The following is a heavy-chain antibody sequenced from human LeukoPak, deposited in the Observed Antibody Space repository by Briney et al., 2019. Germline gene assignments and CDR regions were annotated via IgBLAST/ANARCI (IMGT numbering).Heavy chain of an antibody. CDR2: ISYSGYS. D-gene: IGHD3-22*01. CDR1: GGSMSGYY. CDR3: ARGRDYYDSSGSYGYFDY. V-gene: IGHV4-59*01. J-gene: IGHJ4*02. Sequence: SETLSLTCTASGGSMSGYYWTWIRQPPGKGLEWIGYISYSGYSNYNPSLKSRVTMTVDTSKNQFSLKLSSVTAADTALYYCARGRDYYDSSGSYGYFDYGVQGTLVTVSS.